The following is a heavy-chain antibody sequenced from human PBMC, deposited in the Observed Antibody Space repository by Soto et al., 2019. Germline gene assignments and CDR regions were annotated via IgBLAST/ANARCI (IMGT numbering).Heavy chain of an antibody. CDR3: ASWGGLQFPRLY. J-gene: IGHJ4*02. V-gene: IGHV4-34*01. Sequence: SETLSLTCAVYGGSFSGYYWSWIRQPPGKGLEWIGEINHSGSTNYNPSLKSRVTISVDTSKNQFSLKLNSVTAADTAVYYCASWGGLQFPRLYWGQGNLVTVSS. D-gene: IGHD5-12*01. CDR1: GGSFSGYY. CDR2: INHSGST.